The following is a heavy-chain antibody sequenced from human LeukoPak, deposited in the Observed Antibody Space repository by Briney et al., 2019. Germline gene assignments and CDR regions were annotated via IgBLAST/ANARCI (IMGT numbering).Heavy chain of an antibody. CDR2: IYYSGST. J-gene: IGHJ4*02. D-gene: IGHD6-13*01. CDR1: GGSISSSSYY. CDR3: ARPIAAAGTGFDY. Sequence: SETLSLTCTVSGGSISSSSYYWRWIRQPPGKGLEWIGSIYYSGSTYYNPSLKSRVTISVDTSKNQFSLKLSSVTAADTAVYYCARPIAAAGTGFDYWGQGTLVTVSS. V-gene: IGHV4-39*01.